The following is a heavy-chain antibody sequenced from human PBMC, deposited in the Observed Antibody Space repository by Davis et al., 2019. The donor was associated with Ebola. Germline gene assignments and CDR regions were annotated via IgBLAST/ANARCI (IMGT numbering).Heavy chain of an antibody. CDR1: GFNFEDSG. Sequence: PGGSLRLSCAASGFNFEDSGMHWVRQVGGQGLEWVSSISWNSGTMAYVDFARGRFTISRDNAKKSLYLQMNSLRPEDSALYYRAKHSVGYCGRSSCYAEARFDSWGQGTLVTVSS. CDR2: ISWNSGTM. V-gene: IGHV3-9*01. J-gene: IGHJ4*02. CDR3: AKHSVGYCGRSSCYAEARFDS. D-gene: IGHD2-2*01.